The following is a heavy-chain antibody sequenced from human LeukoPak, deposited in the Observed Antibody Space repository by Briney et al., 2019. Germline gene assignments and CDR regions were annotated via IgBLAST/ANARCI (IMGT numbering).Heavy chain of an antibody. J-gene: IGHJ4*02. CDR3: ARDAPPIFGVVTEYYFDY. Sequence: ASVKVSCKASGYTFTGYYMHWVRQAPGQGLEWMGRIIPIFGTANYAQKFQGRVTITTDESTSTAYMELSSLRSEDTAVYYCARDAPPIFGVVTEYYFDYWGQGTLVTVSS. CDR1: GYTFTGYY. V-gene: IGHV1-69*05. D-gene: IGHD3-3*01. CDR2: IIPIFGTA.